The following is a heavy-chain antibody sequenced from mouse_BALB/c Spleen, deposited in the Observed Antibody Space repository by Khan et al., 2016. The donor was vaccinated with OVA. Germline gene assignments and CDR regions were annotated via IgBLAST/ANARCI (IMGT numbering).Heavy chain of an antibody. D-gene: IGHD2-2*01. Sequence: QVQLKQSGPGLVAPSQNLSITCTVSGFSLSDYGVSWIRQPPGKVLEWLGVIWGGGSTYYNSALRSRLSISKDNSKSQVFLKMSSLQSDDTAIYYCARSVWLYDNNLDYWGQGTSVTVSS. CDR2: IWGGGST. CDR1: GFSLSDYG. V-gene: IGHV2-6-5*01. CDR3: ARSVWLYDNNLDY. J-gene: IGHJ4*01.